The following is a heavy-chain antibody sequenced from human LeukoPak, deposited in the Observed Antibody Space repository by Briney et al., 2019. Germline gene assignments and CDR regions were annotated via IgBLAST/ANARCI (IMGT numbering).Heavy chain of an antibody. D-gene: IGHD3-16*01. CDR3: AREGLGELTLDC. V-gene: IGHV1-18*01. Sequence: ASVKVSCKSSGYTFTTYGITWVRQAPGQGLEWMGWISTDNGDTNYAQKLQGRVTMTTDTSTSTAYMELRSLRSDDTAVYYCAREGLGELTLDCWGQGTQVTVSS. CDR2: ISTDNGDT. CDR1: GYTFTTYG. J-gene: IGHJ4*02.